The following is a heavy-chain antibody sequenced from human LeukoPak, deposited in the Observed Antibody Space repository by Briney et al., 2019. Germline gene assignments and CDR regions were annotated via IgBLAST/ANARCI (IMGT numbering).Heavy chain of an antibody. CDR2: ISGSGGYT. CDR3: AKDIIGYCSGGSCPDDSFDY. D-gene: IGHD2-15*01. J-gene: IGHJ4*02. V-gene: IGHV3-23*01. CDR1: GFTFSSYS. Sequence: GGSLRLSCAASGFTFSSYSMTWVRQAPGKGLEWVSVISGSGGYTYYADSVKGRFTISRDNSKNTLYLQMNSLRAEDTAVYYCAKDIIGYCSGGSCPDDSFDYWGQGTLVTVSS.